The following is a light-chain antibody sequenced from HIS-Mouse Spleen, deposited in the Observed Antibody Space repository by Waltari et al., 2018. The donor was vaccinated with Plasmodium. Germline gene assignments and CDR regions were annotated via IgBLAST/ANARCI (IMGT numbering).Light chain of an antibody. CDR1: TRTVGSYNL. CDR2: EGS. V-gene: IGLV2-23*01. CDR3: CSYAGSSTYV. J-gene: IGLJ1*01. Sequence: QSALPQLASVSGSPDQSIPTPCTGTTRTVGSYNLVPWYHQNQGKAPKLMIYEGSKRPSWVSNRFSGAKSGNTAALTISGLQAEDEADYYCCSYAGSSTYVFGTGTKVTVL.